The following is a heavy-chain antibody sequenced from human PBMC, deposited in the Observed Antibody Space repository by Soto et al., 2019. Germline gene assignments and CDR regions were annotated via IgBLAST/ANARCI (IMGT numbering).Heavy chain of an antibody. Sequence: GGSLRLSCAASGFTFSSYWMYWVRQAPGEAPVWVSLIGNDDRDTTYADSVKGRFTISRDNAKSTLYLQMNSLRAEDTAVYFCASSNWVADSWGLGTLVTVSS. V-gene: IGHV3-74*01. J-gene: IGHJ4*02. D-gene: IGHD7-27*01. CDR2: IGNDDRDT. CDR3: ASSNWVADS. CDR1: GFTFSSYW.